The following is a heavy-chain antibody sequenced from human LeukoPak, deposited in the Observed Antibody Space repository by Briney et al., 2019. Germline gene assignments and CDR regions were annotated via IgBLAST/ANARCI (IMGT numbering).Heavy chain of an antibody. CDR2: ISGSGGST. CDR1: GFTFSSYA. V-gene: IGHV3-23*01. CDR3: ARDLVVAAVIDPGAFDI. Sequence: PGGSLRLSCAASGFTFSSYAMSWVRQAPGKGLEWVSAISGSGGSTYYADSVKGRFTISRDNSKNTLYLQMNSLRAEDTAVYYCARDLVVAAVIDPGAFDIWGQGTVVTVSS. D-gene: IGHD2-2*01. J-gene: IGHJ3*02.